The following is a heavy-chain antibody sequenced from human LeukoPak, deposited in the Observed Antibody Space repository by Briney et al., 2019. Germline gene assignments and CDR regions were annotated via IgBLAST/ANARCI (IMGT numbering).Heavy chain of an antibody. V-gene: IGHV3-30*18. CDR3: AKGSHPSGYFDY. Sequence: GRSLRLSCAASGFTFSSYGMHWVRQAPGKGLEWVAVISYDGSNKYYADSVKGRFTISRDNSKSTLYLQMNSLRAEDTAVYYCAKGSHPSGYFDYWGQGTLVTVSS. CDR2: ISYDGSNK. D-gene: IGHD2-15*01. J-gene: IGHJ4*02. CDR1: GFTFSSYG.